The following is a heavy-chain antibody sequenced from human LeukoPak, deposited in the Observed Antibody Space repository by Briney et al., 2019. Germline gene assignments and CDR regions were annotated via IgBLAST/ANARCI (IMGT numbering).Heavy chain of an antibody. CDR3: ARVPPTKERYYLDY. Sequence: SETLSLTCAVYGGSFSGYYWSWIRQPPGKGLEWIGEINHSGSTNYNPSLKSRVTISVDTSKNQFSLKLSSVTAADTAVYYCARVPPTKERYYLDYWGQGTLVTVSS. CDR2: INHSGST. V-gene: IGHV4-34*01. D-gene: IGHD5-24*01. J-gene: IGHJ4*02. CDR1: GGSFSGYY.